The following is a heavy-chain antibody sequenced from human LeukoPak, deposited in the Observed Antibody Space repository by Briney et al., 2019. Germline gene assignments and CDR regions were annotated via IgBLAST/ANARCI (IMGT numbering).Heavy chain of an antibody. D-gene: IGHD3-22*01. CDR1: GYTLTELS. Sequence: ASVKVSCKVSGYTLTELSMHWVRQAPGKGLEWMGGFGPEDGETIYAQKFQGRVTMTEDTSTDTAYMELSSLRSEDTAVYYCATDLGYDSSGYYYPLDYWGQGTLVTVSS. CDR3: ATDLGYDSSGYYYPLDY. V-gene: IGHV1-24*01. J-gene: IGHJ4*02. CDR2: FGPEDGET.